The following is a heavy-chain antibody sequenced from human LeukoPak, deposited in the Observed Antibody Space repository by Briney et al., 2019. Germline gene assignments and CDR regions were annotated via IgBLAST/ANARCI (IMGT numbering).Heavy chain of an antibody. Sequence: PGRSLRLSCAASGFTFSSYAMHWVRQAPGKGLEWVSGIYGRGGTTYYADSVKGRFIVSRDNSKNSLSLQMNSLRAEDTAVYYCARVVGRNWYLDLWGRGTHVTVSS. CDR3: ARVVGRNWYLDL. CDR1: GFTFSSYA. D-gene: IGHD1-14*01. CDR2: IYGRGGTT. V-gene: IGHV3-23*01. J-gene: IGHJ2*01.